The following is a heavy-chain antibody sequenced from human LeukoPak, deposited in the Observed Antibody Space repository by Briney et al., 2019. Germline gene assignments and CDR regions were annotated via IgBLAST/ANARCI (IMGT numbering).Heavy chain of an antibody. D-gene: IGHD3-10*01. CDR1: VYTFTSYD. Sequence: ASVKVSCKASVYTFTSYDINWVRQASGQGLDWMGWMNPNSGNTVYAQKFQGRVTMTCHTSISTTYMEVSGLRSEDTAGYCCAFGSGNCPLLWKGVLPDSWGQGTLVTVSS. CDR2: MNPNSGNT. J-gene: IGHJ5*01. CDR3: AFGSGNCPLLWKGVLPDS. V-gene: IGHV1-8*01.